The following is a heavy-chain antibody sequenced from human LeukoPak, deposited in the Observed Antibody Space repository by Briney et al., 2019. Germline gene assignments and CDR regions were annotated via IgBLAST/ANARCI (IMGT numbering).Heavy chain of an antibody. CDR1: GFTFSSYS. V-gene: IGHV3-21*01. D-gene: IGHD4-17*01. J-gene: IGHJ4*02. Sequence: GGSLRLSCAASGFTFSSYSMNWVRQAPGKGLEWVSSISSSSSYIYYADSVKGRFTISRDNAKNSLYLQMNSLRAEDTAVYYCARETTVTTVFDYWGQGTLVTASS. CDR2: ISSSSSYI. CDR3: ARETTVTTVFDY.